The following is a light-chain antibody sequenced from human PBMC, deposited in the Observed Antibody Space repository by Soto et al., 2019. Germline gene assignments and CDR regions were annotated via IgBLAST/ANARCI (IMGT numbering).Light chain of an antibody. J-gene: IGKJ2*01. CDR1: QDISNY. CDR3: QQYDNLPPYA. V-gene: IGKV1-33*01. Sequence: DIQMTQSPSSLSASVGDRVTITCQASQDISNYLNWYPQKPGKAPKLLIYDASNLETGVPSRFSGGGSGTDFTFTIGSPQPEDIATYYCQQYDNLPPYAFGQGTKLEIK. CDR2: DAS.